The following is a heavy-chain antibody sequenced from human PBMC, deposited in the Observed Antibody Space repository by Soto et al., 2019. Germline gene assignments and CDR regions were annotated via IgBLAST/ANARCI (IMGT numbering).Heavy chain of an antibody. Sequence: QVHMVQSGAEVKKPGSSVKVSCKVFGGGFSRFATSWVRQAPGQGLEWMGKVFPIFGDTNYAQKFQGRLTLTADDSTSTAYMELSSLRSDDTAVYYCARDKAAVVGMDVWGQGTTVIVSS. J-gene: IGHJ6*02. CDR3: ARDKAAVVGMDV. CDR1: GGGFSRFA. CDR2: VFPIFGDT. V-gene: IGHV1-69*13. D-gene: IGHD2-15*01.